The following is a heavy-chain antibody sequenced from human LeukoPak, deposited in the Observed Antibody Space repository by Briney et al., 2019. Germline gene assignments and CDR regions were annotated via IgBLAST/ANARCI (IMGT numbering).Heavy chain of an antibody. Sequence: GGSLRLSCAASGFTFSTYWMHWVRQAPGKGLVWVSHINSDGSSTNYADSVKGRFTISRDNSKNTLYLQMNSLRVEDTAVYYCARDRYYYDSSGYPKWGQGTLVTVSS. CDR2: INSDGSST. V-gene: IGHV3-74*01. CDR1: GFTFSTYW. D-gene: IGHD3-22*01. J-gene: IGHJ4*02. CDR3: ARDRYYYDSSGYPK.